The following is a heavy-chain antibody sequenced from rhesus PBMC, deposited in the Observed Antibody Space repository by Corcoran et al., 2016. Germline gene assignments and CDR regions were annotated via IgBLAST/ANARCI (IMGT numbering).Heavy chain of an antibody. CDR2: FNRVRGTT. CDR3: AKRLPGSTVAAFDY. Sequence: VQLVETGGGLVQLGGSLKLSCAASGFTFSSYGMSWVRQAPGKGDGWVSTFNRVRGTTYCADSVQGRFTIARDNSKNTLSLQMNSLRVEDTAVYYCAKRLPGSTVAAFDYWGQGVLVTVSS. J-gene: IGHJ4*01. D-gene: IGHD4-29*01. V-gene: IGHV3S5*01. CDR1: GFTFSSYG.